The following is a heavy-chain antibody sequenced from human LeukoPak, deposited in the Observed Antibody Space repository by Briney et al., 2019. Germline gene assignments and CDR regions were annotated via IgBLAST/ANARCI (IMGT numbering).Heavy chain of an antibody. CDR3: ARIDSRGDLSFDF. D-gene: IGHD3-22*01. J-gene: IGHJ4*02. V-gene: IGHV3-48*01. CDR2: ISGSSSTV. CDR1: GFTFNFYN. Sequence: GGSLRLSCAASGFTFNFYNMNWVRRAPGKGLEWLSYISGSSSTVHYADSVKGRFTVSRDNAKNSLYLQMDSLRAEDTAVYYCARIDSRGDLSFDFWGQGTLVTVAS.